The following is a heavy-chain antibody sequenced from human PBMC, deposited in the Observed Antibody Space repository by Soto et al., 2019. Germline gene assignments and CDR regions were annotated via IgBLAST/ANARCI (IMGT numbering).Heavy chain of an antibody. CDR3: ARVSMLPAHAFDI. D-gene: IGHD2-8*01. J-gene: IGHJ3*02. CDR1: GYTFTGYY. V-gene: IGHV1-2*04. CDR2: INPNSGGT. Sequence: ASVKVSCKASGYTFTGYYMHWVRQAPGQGLEWMGWINPNSGGTNYAQKFQGWVTMTRDTSISTAYMELSRLRSDDTAVYYSARVSMLPAHAFDIWGQGTMVTVSS.